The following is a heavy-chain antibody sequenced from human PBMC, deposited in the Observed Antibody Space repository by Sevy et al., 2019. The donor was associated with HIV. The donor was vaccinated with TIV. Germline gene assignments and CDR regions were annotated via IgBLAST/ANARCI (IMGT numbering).Heavy chain of an antibody. D-gene: IGHD2-2*01. V-gene: IGHV3-7*03. Sequence: GGSLRLSCAASGFTFSIYAMSWVRQAPGKGLEWVANIKKDGSEKYYVDSVKGRFTISRDNAKNSLYLQMNSLRVEDTALYYCARDCSSTSCLWGLDVWGQGTSVTVSS. CDR3: ARDCSSTSCLWGLDV. CDR2: IKKDGSEK. J-gene: IGHJ6*02. CDR1: GFTFSIYA.